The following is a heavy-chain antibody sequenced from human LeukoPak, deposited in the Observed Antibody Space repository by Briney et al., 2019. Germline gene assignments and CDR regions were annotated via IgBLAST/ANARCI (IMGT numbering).Heavy chain of an antibody. V-gene: IGHV3-21*01. CDR1: GFTFSSYS. CDR3: ARAPVYCSSTSCYSPSGFDY. Sequence: GGSLTLSCAASGFTFSSYSMNWVRQAPGKGLEWVSSISSSSSYIYYADSVKGRFTISRDNAKNSPYLQMNSLRADDTAVYYCARAPVYCSSTSCYSPSGFDYWGQGTLVSVSS. D-gene: IGHD2-2*01. J-gene: IGHJ4*02. CDR2: ISSSSSYI.